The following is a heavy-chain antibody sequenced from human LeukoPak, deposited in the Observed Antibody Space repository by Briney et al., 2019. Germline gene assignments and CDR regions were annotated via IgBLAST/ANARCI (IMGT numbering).Heavy chain of an antibody. V-gene: IGHV1-2*02. CDR3: ARGEVGATTLLEGVLDY. D-gene: IGHD1-26*01. CDR1: GYTFTGYY. J-gene: IGHJ4*02. CDR2: INPNSGGT. Sequence: ASAKVSCKASGYTFTGYYMHWVRQAPGQGLEWMGWINPNSGGTNYAQKFQGRVTMTRDTSISTAYMELSRLRSDDTAVYYCARGEVGATTLLEGVLDYWGQGTLVTVSS.